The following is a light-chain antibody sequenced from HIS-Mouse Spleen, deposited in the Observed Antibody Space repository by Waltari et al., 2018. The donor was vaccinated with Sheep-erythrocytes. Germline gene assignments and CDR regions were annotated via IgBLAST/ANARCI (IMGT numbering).Light chain of an antibody. J-gene: IGLJ2*01. CDR2: QDS. CDR3: QAWDSSTAVV. Sequence: SYELTQPPSVSVSPGQTASITCSGDKLGDKYACWYQQKPGQSPVLVIYQDSKRPSGIPGQFSGSTSGNTATLTISGTQAMDEADYYCQAWDSSTAVVFGGGTKLTVL. V-gene: IGLV3-1*01. CDR1: KLGDKY.